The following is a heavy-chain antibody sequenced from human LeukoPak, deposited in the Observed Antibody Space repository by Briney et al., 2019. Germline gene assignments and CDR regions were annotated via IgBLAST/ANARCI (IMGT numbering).Heavy chain of an antibody. CDR1: GGSISSYY. CDR3: ARDYGGNPGAFDS. J-gene: IGHJ3*02. Sequence: SETLSLTCTVSGGSISSYYWSWLRQPPAKGLEWIGYIYYSGSTNYNPSLKCRVTISVDTSKNQFSLKLSSVTAADTAVYYCARDYGGNPGAFDSWGQGTMVTVSS. V-gene: IGHV4-59*01. CDR2: IYYSGST. D-gene: IGHD4-23*01.